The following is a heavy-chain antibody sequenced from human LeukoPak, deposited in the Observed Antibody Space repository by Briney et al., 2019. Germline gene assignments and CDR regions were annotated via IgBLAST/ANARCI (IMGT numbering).Heavy chain of an antibody. CDR2: INPSGGST. Sequence: GASVKVSCKASGYTFTCYYMHWVRQAPGQGLEWMGIINPSGGSTSYAQKFQGRVTMTRDTSTSTVYMELSSLRSEDTAVYYCAREPPYCGGDCYSGPFDYWGQGTLVTVSS. CDR3: AREPPYCGGDCYSGPFDY. D-gene: IGHD2-21*02. J-gene: IGHJ4*02. V-gene: IGHV1-46*01. CDR1: GYTFTCYY.